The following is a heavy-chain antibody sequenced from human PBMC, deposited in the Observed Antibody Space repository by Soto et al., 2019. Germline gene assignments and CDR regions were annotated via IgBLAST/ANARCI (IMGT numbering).Heavy chain of an antibody. D-gene: IGHD3-9*01. Sequence: SETLSLTCTVSGGSISSYYWSWIRQPPGKGLEWIGYIYYSGSTNYNPSLKSRFTISVDTSKNQFSLKLGSVTAADTAVYYCARRTSNYYDISDWFDPWGQGTLVTVS. CDR1: GGSISSYY. V-gene: IGHV4-59*08. J-gene: IGHJ5*02. CDR2: IYYSGST. CDR3: ARRTSNYYDISDWFDP.